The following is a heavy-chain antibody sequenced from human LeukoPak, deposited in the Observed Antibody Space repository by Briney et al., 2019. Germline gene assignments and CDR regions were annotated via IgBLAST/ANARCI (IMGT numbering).Heavy chain of an antibody. J-gene: IGHJ4*02. CDR2: IYTDGSVA. V-gene: IGHV3-74*03. CDR1: GFIFKSYW. Sequence: GGSLRLSCAGSGFIFKSYWMHWVRQAPGKGLVWVAGIYTDGSVAKYADSVKGRFTISRDNAKSTLYLQMNTLRVEDAAVYYCVRDLYYGADAWGQGILVTVSS. CDR3: VRDLYYGADA. D-gene: IGHD4/OR15-4a*01.